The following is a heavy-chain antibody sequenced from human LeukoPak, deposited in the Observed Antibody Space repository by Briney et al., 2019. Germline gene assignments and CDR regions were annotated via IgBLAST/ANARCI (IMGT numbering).Heavy chain of an antibody. Sequence: GASVKVSCKASGYTSTSYDINWVRQATGQGLEWMGWMNPNSGNTGYAQKFQGRVTMTRNTSISTAYMELSSLRSEDTAVYYCARGQQLHFTLNWFDPWGQGTLVTVSS. J-gene: IGHJ5*02. CDR1: GYTSTSYD. CDR2: MNPNSGNT. V-gene: IGHV1-8*01. D-gene: IGHD6-13*01. CDR3: ARGQQLHFTLNWFDP.